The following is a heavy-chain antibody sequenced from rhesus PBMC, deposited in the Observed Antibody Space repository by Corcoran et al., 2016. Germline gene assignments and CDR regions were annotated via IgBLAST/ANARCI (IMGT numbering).Heavy chain of an antibody. CDR1: GGSVIGYW. Sequence: QVQLQQWGEGLVKPSETLSLTCAVYGGSVIGYWWGWIRQPPGKGLEWIGRTRSGGNTNDNPSLKSRVTISRDTSKNQFSLKVSSVTAADTAVYYCARYGTGVIGYNSLDVWGRGVLVTVSS. V-gene: IGHV4-160*01. D-gene: IGHD3-22*01. J-gene: IGHJ5-2*02. CDR3: ARYGTGVIGYNSLDV. CDR2: TRSGGNT.